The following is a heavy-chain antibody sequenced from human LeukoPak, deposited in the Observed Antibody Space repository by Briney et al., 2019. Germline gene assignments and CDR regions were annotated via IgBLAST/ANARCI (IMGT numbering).Heavy chain of an antibody. Sequence: GGSLRLSCAASGFTFSSYAMSWVCQAPGKGLEWVSAISGSGGGTYYADSVKGRFTISRDNSKNTLFLQMNSLRAEDTAVYYCAKDYYDSSGYYYGGTDYWGQGTLVTVSS. CDR3: AKDYYDSSGYYYGGTDY. D-gene: IGHD3-22*01. CDR2: ISGSGGGT. J-gene: IGHJ4*02. CDR1: GFTFSSYA. V-gene: IGHV3-23*01.